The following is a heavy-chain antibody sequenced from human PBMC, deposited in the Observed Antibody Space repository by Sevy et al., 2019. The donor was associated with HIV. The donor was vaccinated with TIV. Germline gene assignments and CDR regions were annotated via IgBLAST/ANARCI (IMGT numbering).Heavy chain of an antibody. Sequence: GGSLRLSCAASGFTLSNYWMSWVRQAPGKGLEWVANIIQDGSVKYYVDAVKSRFTISRDNAKNSLYLQMNSLRVEDTAVYYCARDLFSGSYYESYWGQGTLVTVSS. CDR2: IIQDGSVK. CDR3: ARDLFSGSYYESY. D-gene: IGHD1-26*01. V-gene: IGHV3-7*01. CDR1: GFTLSNYW. J-gene: IGHJ4*02.